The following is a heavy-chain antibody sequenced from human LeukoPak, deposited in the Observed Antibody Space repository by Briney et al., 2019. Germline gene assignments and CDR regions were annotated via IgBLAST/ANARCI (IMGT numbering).Heavy chain of an antibody. J-gene: IGHJ4*02. Sequence: GRSLRLSCVGSGYSFDQYAMHWVQQAPGNGLEWVSGINWKSDEIGYADSVKGRFTISRDNSRNSLYLLMNSLRVEDTALYYCAKDRYCTSSSCPIDYWGQGTMVTVSS. CDR3: AKDRYCTSSSCPIDY. CDR2: INWKSDEI. D-gene: IGHD2-2*01. V-gene: IGHV3-9*01. CDR1: GYSFDQYA.